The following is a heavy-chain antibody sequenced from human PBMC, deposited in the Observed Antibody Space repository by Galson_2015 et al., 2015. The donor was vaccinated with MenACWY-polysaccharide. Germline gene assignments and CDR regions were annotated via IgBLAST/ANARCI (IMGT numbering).Heavy chain of an antibody. Sequence: SLRLSCAASGFTFSDTWMSWVRQAPGKGLEWVALIKSDGSQKEYMDSVKGRFAISRDNAKNSLYLQINSLRVEDTAVYYCARDPNWLNSVGPGGQGTLVTVSS. CDR3: ARDPNWLNSVGP. V-gene: IGHV3-7*01. D-gene: IGHD1-1*01. J-gene: IGHJ5*02. CDR2: IKSDGSQK. CDR1: GFTFSDTW.